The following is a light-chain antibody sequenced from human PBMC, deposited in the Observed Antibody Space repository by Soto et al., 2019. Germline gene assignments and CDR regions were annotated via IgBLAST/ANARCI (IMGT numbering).Light chain of an antibody. Sequence: QSALTQPASVSGSPGQSITISCTGTSSDVGGYNYVSWYQQHPGKAPKLMIYEVSNRPSGVSNRFSGSKSGNTASLTISGLQAEDEADDYCSSYTSSSTLEVFGGGTKVTVL. J-gene: IGLJ3*02. CDR3: SSYTSSSTLEV. CDR1: SSDVGGYNY. CDR2: EVS. V-gene: IGLV2-14*01.